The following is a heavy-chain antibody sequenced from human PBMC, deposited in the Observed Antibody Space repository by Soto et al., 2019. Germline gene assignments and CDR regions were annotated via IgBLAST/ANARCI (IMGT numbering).Heavy chain of an antibody. CDR1: ECTYSSYG. J-gene: IGHJ4*02. D-gene: IGHD6-13*01. CDR2: IWYDGSNK. CDR3: ARDIRQLAPYYFDY. Sequence: GWSLRLSCTASECTYSSYGRLWVRQAPGKGLEWVAVIWYDGSNKYYADSVKGRFTTSRDNSKNTLSLQITSLRAEDTAVYYCARDIRQLAPYYFDYWGQGTLVTVSS. V-gene: IGHV3-33*01.